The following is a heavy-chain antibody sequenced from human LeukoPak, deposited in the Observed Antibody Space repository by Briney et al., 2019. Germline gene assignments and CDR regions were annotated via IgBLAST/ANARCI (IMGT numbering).Heavy chain of an antibody. D-gene: IGHD4-11*01. CDR1: GYTFTGYY. V-gene: IGHV3-33*05. CDR2: ISYDGSNK. Sequence: SCKASGYTFTGYYMHWVRQAPGKGLEWVAVISYDGSNKYYAGSVKGRFTISRDNSKSTLYLQMNSLRAEDTAVYYCARVRPESNYVDFDYWGQGTLVTVSS. J-gene: IGHJ4*02. CDR3: ARVRPESNYVDFDY.